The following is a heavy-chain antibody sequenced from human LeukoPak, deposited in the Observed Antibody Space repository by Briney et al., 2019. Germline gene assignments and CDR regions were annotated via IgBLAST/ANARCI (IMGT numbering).Heavy chain of an antibody. V-gene: IGHV4-59*01. J-gene: IGHJ5*02. D-gene: IGHD4-17*01. CDR1: GGSISSYY. Sequence: SETLSLTCAVSGGSISSYYWSWIRQPPGKGLEWIGFISDSGSTNYNPCLKSRVTISLDTSKNQFSLRLSSVTAADTAVYYCARSPVTTWFDPWGQGTLVTVSS. CDR3: ARSPVTTWFDP. CDR2: ISDSGST.